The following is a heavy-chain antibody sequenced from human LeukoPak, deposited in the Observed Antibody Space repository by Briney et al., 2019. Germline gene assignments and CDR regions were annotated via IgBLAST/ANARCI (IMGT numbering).Heavy chain of an antibody. CDR2: ISGDGGST. V-gene: IGHV3-43*02. CDR1: GFTFDDYA. D-gene: IGHD3-10*01. CDR3: AKEGHYHGSGSYLRYEYYYGMDV. Sequence: GGSLRLSCAASGFTFDDYAMHWVRQPPGQGLEWVSLISGDGGSTYYADSVKGRFTISRDNSKNSLYLQMNSLRTEDTALYYCAKEGHYHGSGSYLRYEYYYGMDVWGQGTTVTVSS. J-gene: IGHJ6*02.